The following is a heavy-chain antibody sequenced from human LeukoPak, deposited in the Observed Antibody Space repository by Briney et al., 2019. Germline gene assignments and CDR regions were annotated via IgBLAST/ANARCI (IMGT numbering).Heavy chain of an antibody. Sequence: SQTLSLTYTVSGGSISSGDFYWRWIRQSPGKGLEWIGYIYYTGSTYYNPSLRNRLTISVDTSKNRFSLKLSSVTAADTAVYYCARGRTRLDYWGQGILVTVSS. V-gene: IGHV4-30-4*01. D-gene: IGHD2-2*01. CDR1: GGSISSGDFY. CDR3: ARGRTRLDY. J-gene: IGHJ4*02. CDR2: IYYTGST.